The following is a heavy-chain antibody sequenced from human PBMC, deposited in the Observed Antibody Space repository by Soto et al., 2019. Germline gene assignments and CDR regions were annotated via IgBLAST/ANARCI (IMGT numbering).Heavy chain of an antibody. D-gene: IGHD3-10*01. J-gene: IGHJ4*02. CDR2: IYYSGST. Sequence: SETLSFTCTVSGGSISSSSYYWGWIRQPPGKGLEWIGSIYYSGSTYYNPSLKSRVTISVDTSKNQFSLKLSSVTAADTAVYYCARMVRGVIPRPFDYWGQGTLVTVSS. CDR3: ARMVRGVIPRPFDY. V-gene: IGHV4-39*01. CDR1: GGSISSSSYY.